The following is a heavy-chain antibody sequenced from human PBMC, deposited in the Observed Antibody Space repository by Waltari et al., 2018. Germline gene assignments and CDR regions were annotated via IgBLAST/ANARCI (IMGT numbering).Heavy chain of an antibody. J-gene: IGHJ3*02. CDR1: GFTFGNSA. CDR3: AKVEGGIVTRYYALDI. V-gene: IGHV3-23*01. CDR2: IRGSSSST. Sequence: EVQLLESGGGLVQPGGSLRLSCAASGFTFGNSALSWVRQAPGKGLEWSSGIRGSSSSTYYADSVKGRFTISRDNSKNTLYLQMNSLRVEDTAVYFCAKVEGGIVTRYYALDIWGQGTMVTVSS. D-gene: IGHD3-16*02.